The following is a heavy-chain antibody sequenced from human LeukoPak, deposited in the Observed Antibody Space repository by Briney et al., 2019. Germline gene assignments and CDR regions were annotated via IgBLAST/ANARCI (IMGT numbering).Heavy chain of an antibody. V-gene: IGHV1-46*01. Sequence: ASVKVSCKASGYTFTSYYMHWVRQAPGQGLEWMGIINPSGGSTSYAQKFQGRVTMTRDTSTSTVYMELSSLRSEDTAVYYCARSHSSSWQESGFDPWGQGTPVTVSS. D-gene: IGHD6-13*01. CDR3: ARSHSSSWQESGFDP. CDR1: GYTFTSYY. CDR2: INPSGGST. J-gene: IGHJ5*02.